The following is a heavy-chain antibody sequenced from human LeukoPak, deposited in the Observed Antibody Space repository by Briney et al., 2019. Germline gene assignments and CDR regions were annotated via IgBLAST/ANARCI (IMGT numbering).Heavy chain of an antibody. CDR2: IYHSGST. V-gene: IGHV4-38-2*02. D-gene: IGHD3-22*01. Sequence: SETLSLTCTVSAYSISSDYYWGWIRQPPGKGLEWIGSIYHSGSTYYNPSLKRRVTISVDTSKNQFSLKLSSVTAADTAVYYCARGSGSSGYPSDYWGQGTLVTVSS. J-gene: IGHJ4*02. CDR3: ARGSGSSGYPSDY. CDR1: AYSISSDYY.